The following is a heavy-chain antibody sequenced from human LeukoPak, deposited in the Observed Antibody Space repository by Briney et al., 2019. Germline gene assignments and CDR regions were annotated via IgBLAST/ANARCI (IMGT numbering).Heavy chain of an antibody. D-gene: IGHD3/OR15-3a*01. CDR2: IKQDGSEK. V-gene: IGHV3-7*01. CDR1: GFTFSSYW. J-gene: IGHJ4*02. CDR3: ARDRGTGGGGLYYFDY. Sequence: GGSLRLSCAASGFTFSSYWMSWVRQAPGKGLEWVANIKQDGSEKYYVDSVKGRFTISRDNAKKSLYLQMNSLRAEDTAVYYCARDRGTGGGGLYYFDYWGQGTLVTVSS.